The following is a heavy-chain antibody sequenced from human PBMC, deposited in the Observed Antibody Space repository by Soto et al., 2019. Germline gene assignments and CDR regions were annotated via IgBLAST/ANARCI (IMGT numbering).Heavy chain of an antibody. CDR3: ARIPAIFGVVIIRGALDI. D-gene: IGHD3-3*01. Sequence: RASVKVSCKASGYTFTGYYMHWVRQAPGQGLEWMGWINPNSGGTNYAQKFQGRVTMTRDTSISTAYMELSSLRSEDTAVYYCARIPAIFGVVIIRGALDIWGQGTMVTVSS. J-gene: IGHJ3*02. CDR1: GYTFTGYY. CDR2: INPNSGGT. V-gene: IGHV1-2*02.